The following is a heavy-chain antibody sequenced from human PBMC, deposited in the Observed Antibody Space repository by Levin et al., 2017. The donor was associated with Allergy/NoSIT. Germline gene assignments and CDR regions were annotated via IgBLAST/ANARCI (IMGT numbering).Heavy chain of an antibody. CDR3: ARGAPYDILTGYYNNWFDP. J-gene: IGHJ5*02. V-gene: IGHV1-2*06. Sequence: ASVKVSCKASGYTFTGYYMHWVRQAPGQGLEWMGRINPNSGGTNYAQKFQGRVTMTRDTSISTAYMELSRLRSDDTAVYYCARGAPYDILTGYYNNWFDPWGQGTLVTVSS. D-gene: IGHD3-9*01. CDR1: GYTFTGYY. CDR2: INPNSGGT.